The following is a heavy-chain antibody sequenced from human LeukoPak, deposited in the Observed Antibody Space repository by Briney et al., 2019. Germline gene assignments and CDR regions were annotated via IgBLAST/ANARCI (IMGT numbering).Heavy chain of an antibody. V-gene: IGHV4-39*01. CDR2: IYYSGTT. Sequence: SETLSLTCSVSGGSISSSHYYWGWIRQPPGKGLEWVGTIYYSGTTYYNPSLKSRVTLSVDTSKNQFSLTLSPVTAADTAVYHCVRSGQRLVRVFDSWGQGTLVTVSS. J-gene: IGHJ4*02. CDR1: GGSISSSHYY. D-gene: IGHD6-13*01. CDR3: VRSGQRLVRVFDS.